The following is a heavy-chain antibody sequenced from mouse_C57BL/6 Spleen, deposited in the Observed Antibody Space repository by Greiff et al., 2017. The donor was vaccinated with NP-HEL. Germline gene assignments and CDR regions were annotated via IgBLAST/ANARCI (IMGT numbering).Heavy chain of an antibody. J-gene: IGHJ2*01. CDR2: ISDGCSYT. V-gene: IGHV5-4*01. CDR3: ARDDYGDFDY. CDR1: GFTFSSYA. D-gene: IGHD2-4*01. Sequence: DVMLVESGGGLVKPGGSLKLSCAASGFTFSSYAMSWVRQTPEKRLEWVATISDGCSYTYYPDNVKGRFTISRDNAKNNLYLQMSHLKSEDTAMYYCARDDYGDFDYWGQGTTLTVSS.